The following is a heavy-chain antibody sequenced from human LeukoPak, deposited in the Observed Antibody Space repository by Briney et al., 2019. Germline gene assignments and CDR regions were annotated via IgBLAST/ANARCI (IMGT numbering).Heavy chain of an antibody. Sequence: PGGSLRLSCAASGFTVSSNYMSWVRQAPGKGLEWVSVIYSGGSTYYADSVKGRFTISRDNSKNTLYLQMNSLRAEDTAVYYCARRVRSSSYAFDIWGQGTMVTVSS. CDR1: GFTVSSNY. CDR3: ARRVRSSSYAFDI. CDR2: IYSGGST. V-gene: IGHV3-53*01. D-gene: IGHD6-6*01. J-gene: IGHJ3*02.